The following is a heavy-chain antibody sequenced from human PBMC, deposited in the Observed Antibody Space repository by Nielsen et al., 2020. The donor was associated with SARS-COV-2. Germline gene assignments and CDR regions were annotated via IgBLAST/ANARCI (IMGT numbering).Heavy chain of an antibody. CDR1: GYTLTELS. J-gene: IGHJ6*02. V-gene: IGHV1-24*01. Sequence: ASVKVSCKVSGYTLTELSMHWVRQAPGKGLEWMGGFDPEDGETIYAQKFQGRVTMTEDTSADTAYMELSRLRSDDTAVYYCARADGYSYGYYYYGMDVWGQGTTVTVSS. CDR2: FDPEDGET. CDR3: ARADGYSYGYYYYGMDV. D-gene: IGHD5-18*01.